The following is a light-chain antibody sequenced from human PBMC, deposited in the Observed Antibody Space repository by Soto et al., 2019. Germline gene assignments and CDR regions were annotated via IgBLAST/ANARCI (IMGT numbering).Light chain of an antibody. Sequence: QSALTQPPSASGTPGQRVTISCSGSSSNIGSDFVYWYQQLPGTAPKLLIYHNYQRPSGVPDRFSGSKSGTSGSLAISDLRSEDEDDYYCSAWDDSLSAYVFGAGTKVTVL. J-gene: IGLJ1*01. CDR3: SAWDDSLSAYV. CDR2: HNY. CDR1: SSNIGSDF. V-gene: IGLV1-47*01.